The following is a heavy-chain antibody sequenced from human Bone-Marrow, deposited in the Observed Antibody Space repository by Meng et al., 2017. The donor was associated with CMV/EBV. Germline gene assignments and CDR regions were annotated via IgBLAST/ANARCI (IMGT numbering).Heavy chain of an antibody. J-gene: IGHJ4*02. CDR3: ARLGGEYYSGRGGTSGCFDY. CDR1: GYSFTSYW. Sequence: GGSLRLSCKGSGYSFTSYWIGWVRQMPGKGLGWMGIIYPGDSDTRYSPSFQGQVTISADKYISTAYLQWSSLKASDTAMYYCARLGGEYYSGRGGTSGCFDYWGRGTLVTVSS. V-gene: IGHV5-51*01. CDR2: IYPGDSDT. D-gene: IGHD2/OR15-2a*01.